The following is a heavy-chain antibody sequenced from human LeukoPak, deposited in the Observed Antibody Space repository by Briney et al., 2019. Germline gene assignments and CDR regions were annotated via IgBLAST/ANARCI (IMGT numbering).Heavy chain of an antibody. CDR3: AHFKGGSFDF. CDR1: GGSISGYY. Sequence: TSETLSLTCTVSGGSISGYYWSWIRQPAGKGLEWIGRIYTNENTYYNPSLKSRVTMSVDRSKYQVSLTLTSVTAADTAVYYCAHFKGGSFDFWGQGTMVTVSS. J-gene: IGHJ3*01. D-gene: IGHD1-26*01. CDR2: IYTNENT. V-gene: IGHV4-4*07.